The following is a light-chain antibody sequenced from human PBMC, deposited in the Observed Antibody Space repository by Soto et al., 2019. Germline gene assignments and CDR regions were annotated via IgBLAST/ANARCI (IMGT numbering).Light chain of an antibody. CDR3: QQYYSYST. CDR1: QGISSY. Sequence: AIRMTQSPSSLSASTGDRVTITCRASQGISSYLAWYQQKPGKAPKLLIYAASTLQSGVPSRFSGSGSATDFTLTISCLQSEDFATYYCQQYYSYSTFGQGTKVEIK. CDR2: AAS. V-gene: IGKV1-8*01. J-gene: IGKJ1*01.